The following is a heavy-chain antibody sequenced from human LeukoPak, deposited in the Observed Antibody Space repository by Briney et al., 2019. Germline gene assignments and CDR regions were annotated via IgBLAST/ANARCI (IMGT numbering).Heavy chain of an antibody. J-gene: IGHJ3*02. CDR2: IIPIFGTA. Sequence: VASVKVSCKASGGTSSSYAISWVRQAPGQGLEWMGGIIPIFGTANYAQKFQGRVTITADESTSTAYMELSSLRSEDTAVYYCATPEGGALXXFDIWGQGTMVTVSS. CDR1: GGTSSSYA. D-gene: IGHD1-26*01. V-gene: IGHV1-69*01. CDR3: ATPEGGALXXFDI.